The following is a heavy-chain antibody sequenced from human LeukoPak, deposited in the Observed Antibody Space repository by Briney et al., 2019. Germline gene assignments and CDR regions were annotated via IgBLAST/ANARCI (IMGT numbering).Heavy chain of an antibody. V-gene: IGHV3-66*01. CDR3: ARVRMVAASYFDY. D-gene: IGHD2-15*01. Sequence: PGGSLRLSCAASRFTVSSNYMSWVRQAPGKGLEWVSVIYSGGSTYYADSVKGRFTISRDNSKNTLYLQMNSLRAEDTAVYYCARVRMVAASYFDYWGQGTLVTVSS. CDR1: RFTVSSNY. CDR2: IYSGGST. J-gene: IGHJ4*02.